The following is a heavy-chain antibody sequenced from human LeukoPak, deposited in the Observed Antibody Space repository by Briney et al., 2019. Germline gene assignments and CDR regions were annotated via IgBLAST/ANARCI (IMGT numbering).Heavy chain of an antibody. V-gene: IGHV1-2*02. D-gene: IGHD2-2*01. CDR2: NNPNSGDT. CDR3: ARYCSTATCSEGDVY. Sequence: GASVMVSCKASGYTFTGYYIHWVRQAPGQGLEWMGWNNPNSGDTKYAQKFQGRVTMTRDTSISTAYMELNSLRSDDTAVYYCARYCSTATCSEGDVYWGQGTLVTVSS. CDR1: GYTFTGYY. J-gene: IGHJ4*02.